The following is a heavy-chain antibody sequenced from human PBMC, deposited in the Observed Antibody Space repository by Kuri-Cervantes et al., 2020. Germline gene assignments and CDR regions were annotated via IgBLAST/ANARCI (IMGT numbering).Heavy chain of an antibody. Sequence: GGSLRLSCAASGFTFSDYYMSWVRQAPGKGLEWVSAVSGDGSRTYHADSLKGRFTISRDNSKNTLYLQMNSLRAEDTAVYYCAKDTSPTTTVTTFDYWGQGTLVTVSS. CDR3: AKDTSPTTTVTTFDY. CDR2: VSGDGSRT. V-gene: IGHV3-23*01. D-gene: IGHD4-17*01. CDR1: GFTFSDYY. J-gene: IGHJ4*02.